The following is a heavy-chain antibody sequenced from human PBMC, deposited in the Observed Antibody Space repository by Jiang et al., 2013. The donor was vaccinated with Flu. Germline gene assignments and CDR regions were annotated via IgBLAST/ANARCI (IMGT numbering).Heavy chain of an antibody. Sequence: GSGLVKPSETLSLTCTVSGGSISSYYWSWIRQPPGKGLEWIGYIYYSGSTNYNPSLKSRVTISVDTSKNQFSLKLSSVTAADTAVYYCARDIRAAIDAFDIWGQGTMVTVSS. J-gene: IGHJ3*02. CDR3: ARDIRAAIDAFDI. CDR1: GGSISSYY. V-gene: IGHV4-59*01. CDR2: IYYSGST. D-gene: IGHD5-18*01.